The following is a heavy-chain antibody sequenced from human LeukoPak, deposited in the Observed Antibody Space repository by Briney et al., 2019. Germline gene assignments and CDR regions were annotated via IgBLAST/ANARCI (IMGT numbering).Heavy chain of an antibody. CDR2: INPNSGGT. CDR1: GYTFTGYY. J-gene: IGHJ4*02. Sequence: ASVKVSCKASGYTFTGYYMHWVRQAPGQGLEWMVWINPNSGGTNYAQKFQGRVTMTRDTSISTAYMELSRLRSDDTAVYYCARGFTYYYDSSGSDYWGQGTLVTVSS. V-gene: IGHV1-2*02. CDR3: ARGFTYYYDSSGSDY. D-gene: IGHD3-22*01.